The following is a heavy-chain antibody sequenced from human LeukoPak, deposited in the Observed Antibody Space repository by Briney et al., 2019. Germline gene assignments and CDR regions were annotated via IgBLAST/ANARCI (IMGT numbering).Heavy chain of an antibody. CDR1: GGSISSGDYY. J-gene: IGHJ4*02. V-gene: IGHV4-30-4*08. CDR2: IYYSGSP. CDR3: ARAGDYGVDY. D-gene: IGHD4-17*01. Sequence: SETLSLTXTVSGGSISSGDYYWSWIRQPPGKGLEWIGYIYYSGSPYYNPSLKSRVTISVDTSKNQFSPKLSSVTAADTAVYYCARAGDYGVDYWGQGTLVTVSS.